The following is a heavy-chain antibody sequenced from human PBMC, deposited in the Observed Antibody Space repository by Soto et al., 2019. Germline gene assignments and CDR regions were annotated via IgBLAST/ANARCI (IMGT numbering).Heavy chain of an antibody. CDR1: GYSFTSYW. V-gene: IGHV5-51*01. Sequence: GESLKISCKGSGYSFTSYWIGWVRQMPGKGLEWMGIIYPGDSDTRYSPSFQGQVTISRDNSKNTLYLQMNSLRAEDTAVYHCAKDGGVRGLNDAFDIWGQGTMVTVSS. CDR3: AKDGGVRGLNDAFDI. CDR2: IYPGDSDT. D-gene: IGHD3-10*01. J-gene: IGHJ3*02.